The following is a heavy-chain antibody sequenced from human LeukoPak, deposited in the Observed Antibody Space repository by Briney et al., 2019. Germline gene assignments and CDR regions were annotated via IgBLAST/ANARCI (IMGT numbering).Heavy chain of an antibody. CDR2: INSDGSST. Sequence: GGSLRLSCAASGFTFSTYWMHWVRQAPGKGLVWVSRINSDGSSTSYADSVKGRFTISRDNAKNSLYLQMNSLKAEDTAVYYCARGVAVAAFSAFDVWGQGTMVTVSS. V-gene: IGHV3-74*01. CDR3: ARGVAVAAFSAFDV. D-gene: IGHD6-19*01. CDR1: GFTFSTYW. J-gene: IGHJ3*01.